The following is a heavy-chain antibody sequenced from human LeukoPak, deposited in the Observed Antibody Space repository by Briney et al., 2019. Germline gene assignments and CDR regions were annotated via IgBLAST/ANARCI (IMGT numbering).Heavy chain of an antibody. V-gene: IGHV1-18*01. CDR1: GYTFTSYG. J-gene: IGHJ6*03. CDR3: ARGTTPPYYDILTGYYRNYYMDV. Sequence: ASVKVSCKASGYTFTSYGISWVRQAPGQGLEWMGWISAYNGNTNYAQKLQGRVTMTTDTSTSTAYMELRSLRSDDTAVYYCARGTTPPYYDILTGYYRNYYMDVWGKGTTVTVSS. CDR2: ISAYNGNT. D-gene: IGHD3-9*01.